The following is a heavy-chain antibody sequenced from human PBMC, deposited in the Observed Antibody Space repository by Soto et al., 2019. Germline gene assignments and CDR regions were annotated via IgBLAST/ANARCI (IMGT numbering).Heavy chain of an antibody. D-gene: IGHD3-10*01. CDR1: GFTVGNNY. J-gene: IGHJ4*02. Sequence: EVQLVEAGGGLIQPGGSLNLSCAASGFTVGNNYMSCVRQAPGKGLEWVSLIYSTGTTKYADSVKGRFTVSRDNAKNTLYLQMNSLRAEDTAVYYCAKDGRGSGSHYNSFGYWGQGTLVTVSS. CDR2: IYSTGTT. CDR3: AKDGRGSGSHYNSFGY. V-gene: IGHV3-53*01.